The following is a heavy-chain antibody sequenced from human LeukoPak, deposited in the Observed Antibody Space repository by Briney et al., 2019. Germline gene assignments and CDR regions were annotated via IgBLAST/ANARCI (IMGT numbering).Heavy chain of an antibody. CDR3: ARDYVWGSDRYTDY. CDR2: IRQDGSEK. D-gene: IGHD3-16*02. CDR1: GFTFSNFW. J-gene: IGHJ4*02. Sequence: PGGSLRLSCAASGFTFSNFWMTWVRQAPGGGLEWVANIRQDGSEKYYVDSVKGRFTSSRDNAKNSLYLQMNSLRAEDTAVYYCARDYVWGSDRYTDYWGQGTLVTVSS. V-gene: IGHV3-7*05.